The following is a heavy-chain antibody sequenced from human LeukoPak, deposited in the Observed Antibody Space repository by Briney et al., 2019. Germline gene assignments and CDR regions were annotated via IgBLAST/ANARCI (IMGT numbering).Heavy chain of an antibody. Sequence: GSLRVSCAASGFTASSNFMSRVRPAPAKGLAWVSVIYSGGSTYYADPVQGRFTISRGNSKHTLSLQVNSLRAEHTAGHYCAKVAENSGTTDGDCAYFDYWGQGTLVTVSS. CDR2: IYSGGST. V-gene: IGHV3-66*01. CDR1: GFTASSNF. CDR3: AKVAENSGTTDGDCAYFDY. D-gene: IGHD1-14*01. J-gene: IGHJ4*02.